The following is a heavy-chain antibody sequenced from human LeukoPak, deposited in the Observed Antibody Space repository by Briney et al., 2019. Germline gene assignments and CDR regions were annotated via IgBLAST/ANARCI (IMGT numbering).Heavy chain of an antibody. Sequence: WVRXXPXXGLEWVSYISSSSSTIYYADSVKGRFTISRDNAKNSLYLQMNSLRAEDTAVYYCARDSGTYYDILTGPDAFDIWGQGTMVTVSS. J-gene: IGHJ3*02. CDR3: ARDSGTYYDILTGPDAFDI. CDR2: ISSSSSTI. D-gene: IGHD3-9*01. V-gene: IGHV3-48*01.